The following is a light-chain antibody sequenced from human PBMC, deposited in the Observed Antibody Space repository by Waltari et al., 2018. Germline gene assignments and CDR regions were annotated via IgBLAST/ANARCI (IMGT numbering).Light chain of an antibody. Sequence: QSALTQPASLSGSPGQSITLSCAGTKNDIGTYNFVSLFQQFPGQAPKLIFSEATKRPSGVSYRFSGSKSGNTASLTISGLQAEDEADYYCCSYAGGSRVIFGGGTKLTVL. CDR1: KNDIGTYNF. CDR2: EAT. V-gene: IGLV2-23*01. J-gene: IGLJ2*01. CDR3: CSYAGGSRVI.